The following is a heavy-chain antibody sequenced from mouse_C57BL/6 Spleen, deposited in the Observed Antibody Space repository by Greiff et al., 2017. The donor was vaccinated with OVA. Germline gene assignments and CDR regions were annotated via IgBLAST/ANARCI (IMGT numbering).Heavy chain of an antibody. Sequence: QVQLQQPGAELVKPGASVKLSCKASGYTFTSYWMQWVKQRPGQGLEWIGEIDPSDSYTNYNQKFKGKATLTVDTSSSTAYMQLSSLTSEDSAVYYCARSLYPYWYFDVWGTGTTVTVSS. CDR2: IDPSDSYT. CDR1: GYTFTSYW. J-gene: IGHJ1*03. V-gene: IGHV1-50*01. CDR3: ARSLYPYWYFDV.